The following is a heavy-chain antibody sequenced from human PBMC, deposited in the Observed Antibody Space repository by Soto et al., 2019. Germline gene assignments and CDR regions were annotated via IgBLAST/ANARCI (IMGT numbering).Heavy chain of an antibody. CDR2: ISGSGGST. CDR1: GFPFSTYA. V-gene: IGHV3-23*01. D-gene: IGHD6-6*01. J-gene: IGHJ4*02. CDR3: AKNWDTTFSSSSH. Sequence: EVQLLESGGGLVQPGGSLRLSCAASGFPFSTYAMTWVRQAPGKGLEWVSAISGSGGSTYYADSVKGRFTISRDKSKNTLFLQMNSLRAEDTAVYYCAKNWDTTFSSSSHWGQGTPVTVSS.